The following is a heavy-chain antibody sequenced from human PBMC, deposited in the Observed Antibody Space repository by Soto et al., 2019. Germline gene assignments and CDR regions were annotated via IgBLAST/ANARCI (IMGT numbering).Heavy chain of an antibody. CDR2: IYHSGST. V-gene: IGHV4-30-2*01. CDR1: GGSISSGGYS. D-gene: IGHD3-3*01. J-gene: IGHJ6*02. Sequence: SETLSLTCAVSGGSISSGGYSWSWIRQPPGKGLEWIGYIYHSGSTYYNPSLKSRVTISVDRSKNQFSLKLSSVTAADTAVYYCARLGYYYDAMDVWGQGTTVTVSS. CDR3: ARLGYYYDAMDV.